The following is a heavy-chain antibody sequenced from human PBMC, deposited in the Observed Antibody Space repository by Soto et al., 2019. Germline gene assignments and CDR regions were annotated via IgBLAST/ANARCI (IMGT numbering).Heavy chain of an antibody. CDR2: IDPSDSYT. V-gene: IGHV5-10-1*03. CDR3: ARQVTVATTYYYYYGMDV. D-gene: IGHD4-17*01. J-gene: IGHJ6*02. Sequence: EVQLVQSGAEVKKPGESLRISCKGSGYSFTSYWISWVRQMPGKGLEWMGRIDPSDSYTNYSPSFQGHVTISADKSISTDYLQWSSLKASDTAIYYCARQVTVATTYYYYYGMDVWGQGTTVTVSS. CDR1: GYSFTSYW.